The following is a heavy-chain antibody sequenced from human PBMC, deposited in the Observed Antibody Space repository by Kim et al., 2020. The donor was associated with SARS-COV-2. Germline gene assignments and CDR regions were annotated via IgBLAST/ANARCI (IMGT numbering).Heavy chain of an antibody. CDR3: ARNGGYSGYDGHY. J-gene: IGHJ4*02. V-gene: IGHV1-8*01. Sequence: TPKCQGRVTMTRNTSISTAYMELSSLRSQDTAVYYCARNGGYSGYDGHYWGQGTLVTVSS. D-gene: IGHD5-12*01.